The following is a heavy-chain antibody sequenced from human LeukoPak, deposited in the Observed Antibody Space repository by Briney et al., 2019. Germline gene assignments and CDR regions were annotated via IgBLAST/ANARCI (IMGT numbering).Heavy chain of an antibody. CDR1: GGSISSSSDY. Sequence: SETLSLTCTVSGGSISSSSDYWGWIRQPPGEGLEWIGRIYYSGSTYYNPALKSRVTISVDTSKNQFSLKLSSVPAADTAVYYCARHEGAAAADADYFDYWGQGTLVTVSS. V-gene: IGHV4-39*01. J-gene: IGHJ4*02. D-gene: IGHD6-13*01. CDR3: ARHEGAAAADADYFDY. CDR2: IYYSGST.